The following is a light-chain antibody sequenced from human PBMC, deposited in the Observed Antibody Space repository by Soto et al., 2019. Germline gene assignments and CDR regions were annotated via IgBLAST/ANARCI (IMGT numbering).Light chain of an antibody. CDR3: QQRSNWPPWA. Sequence: SPATLSVSPGERATLSCRASQSVSSYLAWYQQKPGQAPRLLIYDASNRATGIPARFSGSGSGTDFTLTIGSLEPEDCAVYYCQQRSNWPPWAFGQGTKVGI. CDR2: DAS. CDR1: QSVSSY. J-gene: IGKJ1*01. V-gene: IGKV3-11*01.